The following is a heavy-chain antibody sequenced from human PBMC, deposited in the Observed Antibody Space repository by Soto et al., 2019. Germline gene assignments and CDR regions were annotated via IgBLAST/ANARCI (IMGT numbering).Heavy chain of an antibody. D-gene: IGHD1-1*01. V-gene: IGHV3-30-3*01. Sequence: QVQLVESGGGVVQPGRSLRLSCAGSGFTFSNNAMDWVRQAPGKGLEWVAVISYDGSNKYIAESVKGRFTISRDNSKNTLFLQMNSLRAEDTALYYCARGTTTSAFSAMDVWGQGTTVTVSS. CDR2: ISYDGSNK. CDR3: ARGTTTSAFSAMDV. CDR1: GFTFSNNA. J-gene: IGHJ6*02.